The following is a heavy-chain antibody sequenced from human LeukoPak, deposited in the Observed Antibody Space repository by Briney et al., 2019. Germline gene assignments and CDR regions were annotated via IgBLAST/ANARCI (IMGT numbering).Heavy chain of an antibody. J-gene: IGHJ5*02. CDR2: IYYSGST. CDR3: ARGLLAARLSWFDP. V-gene: IGHV4-59*01. D-gene: IGHD6-6*01. CDR1: GGSISSYY. Sequence: SETLSLTCTVSGGSISSYYWSWLRQPPGKGLEWIGYIYYSGSTNYNPSLKSRVTISVDTSKNQFSLKLSSVTAADTAVYYCARGLLAARLSWFDPWGQGTLVTVSS.